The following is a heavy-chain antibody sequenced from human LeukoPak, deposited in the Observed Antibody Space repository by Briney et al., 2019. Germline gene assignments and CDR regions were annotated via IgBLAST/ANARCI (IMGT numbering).Heavy chain of an antibody. Sequence: GASVKVSCKASGYTFNGYYMHWVRQAPRQGLESMGWINSNSGARNYAQKFQGRVTMSRDTSINTAYMELSRLTSDDTAVYYCARGRGGATTGLDHWGQGALVTVSS. CDR2: INSNSGAR. V-gene: IGHV1-2*02. D-gene: IGHD1-26*01. CDR3: ARGRGGATTGLDH. J-gene: IGHJ4*02. CDR1: GYTFNGYY.